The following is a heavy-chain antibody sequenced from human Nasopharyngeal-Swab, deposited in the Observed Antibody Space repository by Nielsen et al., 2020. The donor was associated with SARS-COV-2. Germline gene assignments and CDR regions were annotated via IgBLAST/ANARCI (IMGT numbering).Heavy chain of an antibody. CDR2: INPNSGGT. V-gene: IGHV1-2*04. Sequence: ASVKVSCKASGYTFTGYYMHWVRQAPGQGLEWMGWINPNSGGTNYAQKFQGWVTMTRDTSISTAYMELSRLRSDDTAVYYCAILVDTAMVTPGWTAFDIWGQGTMVTVSS. CDR3: AILVDTAMVTPGWTAFDI. D-gene: IGHD5-18*01. J-gene: IGHJ3*02. CDR1: GYTFTGYY.